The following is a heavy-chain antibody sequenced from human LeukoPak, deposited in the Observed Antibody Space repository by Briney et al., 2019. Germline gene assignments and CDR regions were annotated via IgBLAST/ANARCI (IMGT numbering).Heavy chain of an antibody. CDR2: ISSSSSTI. V-gene: IGHV3-48*01. D-gene: IGHD3-22*01. CDR3: ARGAYYYED. Sequence: PGGSLRLSCAASGFTSSGHSMNWVRQAPGKGLEWVSYISSSSSTIYYADSVKGRFTISRDNAKNSLYLQMNSLRAEDTAVYYCARGAYYYEDWGQGALVTVSS. J-gene: IGHJ4*02. CDR1: GFTSSGHS.